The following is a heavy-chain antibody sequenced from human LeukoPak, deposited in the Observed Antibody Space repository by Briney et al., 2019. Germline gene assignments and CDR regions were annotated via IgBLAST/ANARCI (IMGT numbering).Heavy chain of an antibody. V-gene: IGHV4-4*07. D-gene: IGHD6-19*01. CDR3: ARDNPSGWRFDF. J-gene: IGHJ4*02. CDR2: IFPGGTT. Sequence: SETLSLTCAVSGDSIRGYYWNWIRQSAGKGLEWIGRIFPGGTTQYNPSLTSRVTMSVDTSNNQFSLNLISVTAADTAVYFCARDNPSGWRFDFWGQGALVTV. CDR1: GDSIRGYY.